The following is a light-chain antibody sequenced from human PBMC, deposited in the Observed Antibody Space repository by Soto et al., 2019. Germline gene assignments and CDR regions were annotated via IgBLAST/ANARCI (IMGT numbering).Light chain of an antibody. J-gene: IGKJ1*01. V-gene: IGKV3-15*01. CDR2: GAS. CDR3: QQYDKWPPWT. Sequence: EIVMTQSPATLSVSPGERATLSCRASQSVSSDLAWYQQKSGQAPRLLIYGASTRATGTPARFSGSGSGTEFTLTINNVQSEDLAVYYCQQYDKWPPWTFGQGTKVDIK. CDR1: QSVSSD.